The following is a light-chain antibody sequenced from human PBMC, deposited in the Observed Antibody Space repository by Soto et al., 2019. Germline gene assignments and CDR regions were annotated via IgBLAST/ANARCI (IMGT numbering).Light chain of an antibody. CDR3: QQRSHWPPFT. V-gene: IGKV3-11*01. CDR1: QSVSSY. J-gene: IGKJ3*01. CDR2: DVS. Sequence: EIVLTQSPATLSLSPGERATLSCRASQSVSSYLAWYQQKPGQAPRLLFYDVSNRATGIPARFSGSGSGTDFTLTISSLEPEDFAVYYCQQRSHWPPFTFGPGTKVDIK.